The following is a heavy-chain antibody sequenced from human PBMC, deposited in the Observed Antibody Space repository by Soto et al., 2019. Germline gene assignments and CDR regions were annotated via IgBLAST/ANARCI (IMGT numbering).Heavy chain of an antibody. CDR1: GGSFSGYY. D-gene: IGHD6-6*01. V-gene: IGHV4-34*01. CDR2: INHSGST. J-gene: IGHJ3*02. Sequence: PSETLSLTCAVYGGSFSGYYWSWIRQPPGRGLEWIGEINHSGSTNYNPSLKSRVTISVDTSKSQFSLKLSSVTAADTAVYYCARGHRRIAARTIWGQGTMVTVSS. CDR3: ARGHRRIAARTI.